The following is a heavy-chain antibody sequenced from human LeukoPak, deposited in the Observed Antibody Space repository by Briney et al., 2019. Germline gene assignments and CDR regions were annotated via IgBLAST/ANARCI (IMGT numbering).Heavy chain of an antibody. Sequence: GGSLRLSCAASGFTFSSSWMSWVRQAPGKGLEWVANIRQDGSEKYYVDSVKGRFTISRDNAKNSLYLPMNSLRAEDTAVYYCAELGITMIGGVWGKGTTVTISS. CDR2: IRQDGSEK. V-gene: IGHV3-7*01. CDR1: GFTFSSSW. D-gene: IGHD3-10*02. CDR3: AELGITMIGGV. J-gene: IGHJ6*04.